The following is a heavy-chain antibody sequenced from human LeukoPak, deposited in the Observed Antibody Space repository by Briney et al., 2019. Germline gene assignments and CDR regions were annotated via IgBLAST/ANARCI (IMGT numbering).Heavy chain of an antibody. D-gene: IGHD2-15*01. CDR3: AKSWTSKYCSGGSCYHSPFDY. J-gene: IGHJ4*01. Sequence: GGSLRLSCAASGFTFSSYGMHWVRQVPGKGLEWVAVISYDGSNKCYADSVKGRFTISRDNSKNTLYLQMNSLRAEDTAVYYCAKSWTSKYCSGGSCYHSPFDYWGQGTLVTVSS. CDR2: ISYDGSNK. V-gene: IGHV3-30*18. CDR1: GFTFSSYG.